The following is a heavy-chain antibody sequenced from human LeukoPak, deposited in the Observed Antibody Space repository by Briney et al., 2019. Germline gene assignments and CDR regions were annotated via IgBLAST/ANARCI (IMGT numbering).Heavy chain of an antibody. D-gene: IGHD2-2*01. V-gene: IGHV4-39*07. CDR1: GGSISSSSYY. J-gene: IGHJ5*02. CDR3: ARDYQGGYPNWFDP. CDR2: IYYSGST. Sequence: SETLSLTCSVPGGSISSSSYYWGWIRQPPGKGLECIGSIYYSGSTYYNPSLKSRVTISVDTSKNQFSLKLSSVTAADTAVYYCARDYQGGYPNWFDPWGQGTLVTVSS.